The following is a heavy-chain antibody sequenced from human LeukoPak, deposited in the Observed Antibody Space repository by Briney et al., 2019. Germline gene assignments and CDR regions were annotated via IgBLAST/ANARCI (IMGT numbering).Heavy chain of an antibody. CDR1: GGSINSGSYY. J-gene: IGHJ6*03. CDR3: ATGDYFYYYYYMDV. CDR2: IYTSGST. Sequence: SETLYLTCTVSGGSINSGSYYWSWIRQPAGKELEWIGRIYTSGSTNYNPSLKSRVTISMDTSKNQFSLKLTSVTAADTAVYYCATGDYFYYYYYMDVWGKGTTVTVSS. V-gene: IGHV4-61*02. D-gene: IGHD2/OR15-2a*01.